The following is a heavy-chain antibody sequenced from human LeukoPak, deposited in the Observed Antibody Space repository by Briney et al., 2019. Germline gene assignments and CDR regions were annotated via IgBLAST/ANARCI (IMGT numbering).Heavy chain of an antibody. CDR1: GYTFTGYY. Sequence: ASVKVSCKASGYTFTGYYMHWVRQAPGQGLEWMGRINPNGGGTNYAQKFQGRVTMTRDTSISTAYMELGKLRSDDTAVYYYARGNSGGVDYWGQGTLVTVSS. J-gene: IGHJ4*02. D-gene: IGHD3-16*01. CDR3: ARGNSGGVDY. V-gene: IGHV1-2*06. CDR2: INPNGGGT.